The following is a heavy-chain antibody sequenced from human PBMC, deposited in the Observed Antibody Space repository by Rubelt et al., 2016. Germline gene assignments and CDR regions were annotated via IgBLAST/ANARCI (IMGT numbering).Heavy chain of an antibody. V-gene: IGHV1-46*01. CDR3: ARDSPSPD. CDR2: INPSGGST. Sequence: GYIFTSYSMHWVRQAPGQGLEWMGIINPSGGSTTYAQKFQGRVSMTRDTSTSTVYMELSSLRYEDTALYYCARDSPSPDWGQGTLVTVSS. CDR1: GYIFTSYS. J-gene: IGHJ4*02.